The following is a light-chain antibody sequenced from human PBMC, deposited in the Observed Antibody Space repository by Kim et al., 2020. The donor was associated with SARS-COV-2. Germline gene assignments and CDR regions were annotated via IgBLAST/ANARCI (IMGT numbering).Light chain of an antibody. CDR1: SANIGSNT. J-gene: IGLJ3*02. CDR3: ATWDGSLNGWV. Sequence: GQRVTNTFSGSSANIGSNTVNWYQQLPGTAPKFLIYSNNQRPSGVPDRFSGSKSGTSASLAISGLQSEDEADYYCATWDGSLNGWVFGGGTQLTVL. CDR2: SNN. V-gene: IGLV1-44*01.